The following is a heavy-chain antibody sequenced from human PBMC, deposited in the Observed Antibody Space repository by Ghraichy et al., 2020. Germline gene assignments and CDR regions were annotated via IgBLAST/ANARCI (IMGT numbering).Heavy chain of an antibody. V-gene: IGHV6-1*01. D-gene: IGHD2-21*01. CDR1: GDSVSSNSAA. CDR2: TYYRSKWYN. J-gene: IGHJ4*02. Sequence: SQTLSLTCAISGDSVSSNSAAWNWIRQSPSRGLEWLGRTYYRSKWYNDYAVSVKSRITINPDTSKNQFSLQLNSVTPEDTAVYYCARDGEGEYCGGDCYSGGFDYWGQGTLVTVSS. CDR3: ARDGEGEYCGGDCYSGGFDY.